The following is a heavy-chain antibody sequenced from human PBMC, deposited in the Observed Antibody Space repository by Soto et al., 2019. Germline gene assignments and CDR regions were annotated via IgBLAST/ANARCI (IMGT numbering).Heavy chain of an antibody. CDR3: VRPSSASGCHDPFFVEHSLYYFDS. CDR1: GYRFTSYW. Sequence: GESLKISCQGSGYRFTSYWMGGVRQMPGKGLEGMGSIYPGESDTKYSPSFRGQGTISADKSTSSAFLQWRRLKASDTATYYCVRPSSASGCHDPFFVEHSLYYFDSWGQGTLVTVSS. V-gene: IGHV5-51*01. CDR2: IYPGESDT. J-gene: IGHJ4*02. D-gene: IGHD3-10*01.